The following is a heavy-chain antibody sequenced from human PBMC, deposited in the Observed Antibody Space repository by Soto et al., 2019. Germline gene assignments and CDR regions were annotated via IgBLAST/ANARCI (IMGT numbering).Heavy chain of an antibody. D-gene: IGHD3-3*01. J-gene: IGHJ4*02. CDR1: GFTFSDYY. Sequence: QVQLVESGGGLVKPGGSLRLSCAASGFTFSDYYMSWIRQAPGKGLEWVSYISSSSSYTNYADSVKGRFTISRDNAKNSLYLQMNSLRAEDTAVYYCAREKADFWSDNGALDYWGQGTLVTVSS. V-gene: IGHV3-11*06. CDR3: AREKADFWSDNGALDY. CDR2: ISSSSSYT.